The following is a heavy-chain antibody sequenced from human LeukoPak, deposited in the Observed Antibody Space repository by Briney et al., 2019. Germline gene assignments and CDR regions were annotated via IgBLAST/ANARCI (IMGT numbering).Heavy chain of an antibody. D-gene: IGHD4-17*01. Sequence: GGSLRLSCAASGFTFSSYSMNWVRQAPGKGLEWVSSISSSSSYIYYADSVKGRFTISRDNAKNSLYLQMNSLRAEDTAVYYCARDSYGDYVRWFDPWGQGTLVTVSS. CDR1: GFTFSSYS. J-gene: IGHJ5*02. CDR2: ISSSSSYI. V-gene: IGHV3-21*01. CDR3: ARDSYGDYVRWFDP.